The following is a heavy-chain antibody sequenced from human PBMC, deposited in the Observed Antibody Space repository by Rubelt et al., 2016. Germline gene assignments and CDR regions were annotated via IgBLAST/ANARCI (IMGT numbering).Heavy chain of an antibody. V-gene: IGHV1-46*01. CDR2: ITSSGGST. J-gene: IGHJ3*01. D-gene: IGHD6-13*01. CDR3: AARHGTQTYGAFEL. CDR1: GHNFIGYH. Sequence: QEQLVQSGAEVRKPGASVSISCKPSGHNFIGYHIHWVRQAPGQGLEWMGIITSSGGSTSYAQKFQGRVSLTRDTLELNSLRPEDTAVYFCAARHGTQTYGAFELWGQGTKVTVSS.